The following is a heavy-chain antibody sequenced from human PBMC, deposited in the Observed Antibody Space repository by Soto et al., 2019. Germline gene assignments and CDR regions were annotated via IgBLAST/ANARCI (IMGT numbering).Heavy chain of an antibody. J-gene: IGHJ4*02. D-gene: IGHD4-17*01. Sequence: QVQLQESGPGLVKPSQTLSLTCTVSGGSISSGGYYWGWIRQHPGKGLEWIGYIYYSGSTYYNPSLKSRVTRSVDTSTIHYSLKLISVTAADTAAYYCARTYGDSDYWGQGTLFTVSS. CDR2: IYYSGST. CDR1: GGSISSGGYY. V-gene: IGHV4-31*03. CDR3: ARTYGDSDY.